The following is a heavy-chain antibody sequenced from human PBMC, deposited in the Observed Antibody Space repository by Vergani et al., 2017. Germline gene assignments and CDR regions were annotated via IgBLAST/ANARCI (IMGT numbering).Heavy chain of an antibody. CDR1: GGSLSSSNW. J-gene: IGHJ5*02. CDR3: AGDLSGWSGDGWFDP. V-gene: IGHV4-4*03. CDR2: IYHSGST. D-gene: IGHD6-19*01. Sequence: QVQLQESGPGLVKPPGTLSLTCAVSGGSLSSSNWWSWVRQPPGKGLAWIGEIYHSGSTNYNPSLKSRVPIPVDKSKNQLALKLSSLTAADTAVDYCAGDLSGWSGDGWFDPWGQGTMVTVSS.